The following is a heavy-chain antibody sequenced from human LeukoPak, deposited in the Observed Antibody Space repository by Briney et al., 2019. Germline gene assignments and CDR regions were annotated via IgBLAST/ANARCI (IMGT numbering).Heavy chain of an antibody. V-gene: IGHV1-69*13. CDR3: ARDAGTLYYDSGSYYNVAGGGMDV. CDR1: GGSFINYG. CDR2: IIPMSGTT. J-gene: IGHJ6*04. Sequence: ASVKVSCKTSGGSFINYGISWVRQAPGQRLEWMGGIIPMSGTTNYAQKFQGRVAISADVSTSTSYMELSSLRSEDTAMYYCARDAGTLYYDSGSYYNVAGGGMDVWGKGTTVTVSS. D-gene: IGHD3-10*01.